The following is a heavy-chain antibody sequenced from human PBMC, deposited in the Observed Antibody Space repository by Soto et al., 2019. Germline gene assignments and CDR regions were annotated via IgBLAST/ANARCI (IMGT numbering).Heavy chain of an antibody. Sequence: ASVKVSCKASGYTFTGYYMHWVRQAPGQGLEWMGWINPNSGGTNYAQKFQGWVTMTRDTSISTAYMELSRLRSDDTAVYYCARGGGADGSGSYYPTYDYWGQGTLVTVSS. V-gene: IGHV1-2*04. J-gene: IGHJ4*02. CDR3: ARGGGADGSGSYYPTYDY. CDR1: GYTFTGYY. D-gene: IGHD3-10*01. CDR2: INPNSGGT.